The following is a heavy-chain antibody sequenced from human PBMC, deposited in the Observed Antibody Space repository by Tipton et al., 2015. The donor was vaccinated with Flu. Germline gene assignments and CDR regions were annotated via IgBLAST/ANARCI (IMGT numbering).Heavy chain of an antibody. D-gene: IGHD2-15*01. V-gene: IGHV4-61*02. CDR3: ARDYCSGGICYPDY. J-gene: IGHJ4*02. CDR2: IYTSGST. Sequence: TLSLTCIVSGGSISSPYYWNWIRQPAGKGLEWIGRIYTSGSTTYNPSLKSRVTISLDTPKNQFSLKLSSVTATDTAVYYCARDYCSGGICYPDYWGQGTLVTVSS. CDR1: GGSISSPYY.